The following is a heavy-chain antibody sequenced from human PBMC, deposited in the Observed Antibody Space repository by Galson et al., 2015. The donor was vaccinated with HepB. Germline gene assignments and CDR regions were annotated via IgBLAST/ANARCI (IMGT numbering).Heavy chain of an antibody. CDR1: GFTFSSYT. Sequence: SLRLSCAASGFTFSSYTMNWVRQAPGKGLEWISYISTSSETIYYADSVKGRLTISRDNAKNTLYLQINSLRAEDTAVYYCAKDPYYYGSGSYSFDYWGQGTLVAVSS. CDR3: AKDPYYYGSGSYSFDY. V-gene: IGHV3-48*01. D-gene: IGHD3-10*01. CDR2: ISTSSETI. J-gene: IGHJ4*02.